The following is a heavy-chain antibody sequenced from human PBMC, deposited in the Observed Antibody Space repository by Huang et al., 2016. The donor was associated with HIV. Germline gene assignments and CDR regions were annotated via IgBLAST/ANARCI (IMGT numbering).Heavy chain of an antibody. CDR2: IIPMFGTP. CDR3: ARGQLGSYGDYDVLY. V-gene: IGHV1-69*13. CDR1: GGTFSKYA. D-gene: IGHD4-17*01. J-gene: IGHJ4*02. Sequence: QVQLVQSGAEVKTPGSSVKVSCKAFGGTFSKYAISWVRQAPGQGLECNGGIIPMFGTPNYARKFQGRVTITADDSTSTAYVEVSSLRSEDTALYYCARGQLGSYGDYDVLYWGQGTLVTVSS.